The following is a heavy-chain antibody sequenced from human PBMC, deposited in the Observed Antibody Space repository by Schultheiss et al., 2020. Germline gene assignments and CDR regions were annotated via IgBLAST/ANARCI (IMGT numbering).Heavy chain of an antibody. J-gene: IGHJ4*02. CDR2: IGTAGDT. D-gene: IGHD3-22*01. Sequence: GGSLRLSCAASGFSFSSYAMHWVRQAPGKGLEWVSAIGTAGDTYYPGSVKGRFTISRDNSKNTLWLQMNSLRAEDTAVYYCAKGSADSSGYYVFDYRGQGTLVTVAS. CDR3: AKGSADSSGYYVFDY. V-gene: IGHV3-23*01. CDR1: GFSFSSYA.